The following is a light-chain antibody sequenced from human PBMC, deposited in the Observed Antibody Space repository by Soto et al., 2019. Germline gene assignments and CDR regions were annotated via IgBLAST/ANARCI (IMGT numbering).Light chain of an antibody. Sequence: DLQMTQSPPSLSASVGDRVTITCRASQSINIYLNWYQQSPGKAPNLLIYGASSLQSGVPSRFSGGGSGTDFTLTISSLQPEDFATYYCQQSHTIPWTFGPGTNVEIK. CDR2: GAS. V-gene: IGKV1-39*01. CDR3: QQSHTIPWT. J-gene: IGKJ1*01. CDR1: QSINIY.